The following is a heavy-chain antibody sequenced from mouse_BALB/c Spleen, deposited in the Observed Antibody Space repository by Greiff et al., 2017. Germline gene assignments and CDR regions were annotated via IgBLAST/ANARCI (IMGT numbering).Heavy chain of an antibody. CDR3: HYGSSPLFAY. Sequence: QVQLKQPGAELVKPGASVKLSCKASGYTFTSYWMHWVKQRPGQGLEWIGEINPSNGRTNYNEKFKSKATLTVDKSSSTAYMQLSSLTSEDSAVYYCHYGSSPLFAYWGQGTLVTVSA. CDR1: GYTFTSYW. V-gene: IGHV1S81*02. CDR2: INPSNGRT. J-gene: IGHJ3*01. D-gene: IGHD1-1*01.